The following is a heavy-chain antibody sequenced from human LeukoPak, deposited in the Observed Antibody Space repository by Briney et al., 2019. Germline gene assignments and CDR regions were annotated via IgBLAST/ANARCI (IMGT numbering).Heavy chain of an antibody. D-gene: IGHD5-12*01. CDR3: ARGKSGCDYGLDH. J-gene: IGHJ4*02. CDR2: LIPVFGTT. Sequence: ASVKVSCKASGGTFSSHAISWVRQAPGQGLEWVGGLIPVFGTTNYAEKFQGRVTITTDESTRTSYMELRSLKSDDTAVYYCARGKSGCDYGLDHWGQGILVIVSS. CDR1: GGTFSSHA. V-gene: IGHV1-69*05.